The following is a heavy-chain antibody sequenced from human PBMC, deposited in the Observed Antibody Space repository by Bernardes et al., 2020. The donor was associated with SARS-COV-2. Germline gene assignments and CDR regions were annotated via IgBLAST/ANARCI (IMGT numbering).Heavy chain of an antibody. D-gene: IGHD3-10*01. J-gene: IGHJ4*02. CDR1: GFTFSTYT. CDR3: VKFTVNGGSIDC. Sequence: GSLRLSCSASGFTFSTYTMHWVRQAPGKGLEYVSAINGDGGGTYYADSVKGRFTISRDNSRNTLYLQMRSLRPEDTALYYCVKFTVNGGSIDCWGQGTLVTVSP. CDR2: INGDGGGT. V-gene: IGHV3-64D*06.